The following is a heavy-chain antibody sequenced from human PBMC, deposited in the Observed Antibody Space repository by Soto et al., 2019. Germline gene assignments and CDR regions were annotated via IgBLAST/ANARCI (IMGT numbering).Heavy chain of an antibody. V-gene: IGHV4-61*01. D-gene: IGHD3-10*01. J-gene: IGHJ4*02. CDR1: GGSVSSGSYY. CDR2: IYYSGST. CDR3: ARVSYYGSGSYYNVDDY. Sequence: EPLSLTCTVSGGSVSSGSYYWSWIRQPPGKGLEWIGYIYYSGSTNYNPSLKSRVTISVDTSKNQFSLKLSSVTAADTAVYYCARVSYYGSGSYYNVDDYWGQGTLVTVSS.